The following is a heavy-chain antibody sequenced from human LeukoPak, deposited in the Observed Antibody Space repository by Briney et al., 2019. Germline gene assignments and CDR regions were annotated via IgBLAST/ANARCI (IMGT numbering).Heavy chain of an antibody. CDR3: ARVLAYCGGDCAYFDY. V-gene: IGHV1-69*05. J-gene: IGHJ4*02. CDR1: GGTFSSYA. D-gene: IGHD2-21*02. Sequence: SVKVSCKASGGTFSSYAISWVRQAPGQGLEWMGRIIPIFGTANYAQKFQGRVTITTDESTSTAYMELSSLRSEDTAVYHCARVLAYCGGDCAYFDYWGQGTLVTVSS. CDR2: IIPIFGTA.